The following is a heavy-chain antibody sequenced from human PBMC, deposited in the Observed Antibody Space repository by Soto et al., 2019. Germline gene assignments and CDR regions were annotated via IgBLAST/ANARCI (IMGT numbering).Heavy chain of an antibody. V-gene: IGHV1-46*01. CDR2: INPAPGST. D-gene: IGHD6-19*01. CDR3: ARGGWASYSSERGFDL. J-gene: IGHJ4*02. Sequence: QVQLVQSGAEVKKSGAAVKISCKTSGFTFTNYYLHWVRQAPGQGIEWMGLINPAPGSTNNAEKFQGKVTMPREMSSNTCYMQRGRLTSEDTGFNYCARGGWASYSSERGFDLWGQGTHITVSS. CDR1: GFTFTNYY.